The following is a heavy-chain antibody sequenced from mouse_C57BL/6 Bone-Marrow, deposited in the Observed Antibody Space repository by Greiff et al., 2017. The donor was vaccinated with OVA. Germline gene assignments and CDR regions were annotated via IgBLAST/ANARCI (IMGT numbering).Heavy chain of an antibody. CDR3: ARRLGHGYFDD. Sequence: QVQLQQSGAELVKPGASVKLSCKASGYTFTSYCMHWVKQRPGQGLEWIGMIHPNSGSTNYNEKFKSKATLTVDQSSSTAYMQLSSLTSEDDAVYYCARRLGHGYFDDWGKGTTVTVSS. D-gene: IGHD4-1*01. CDR1: GYTFTSYC. J-gene: IGHJ1*03. CDR2: IHPNSGST. V-gene: IGHV1-64*01.